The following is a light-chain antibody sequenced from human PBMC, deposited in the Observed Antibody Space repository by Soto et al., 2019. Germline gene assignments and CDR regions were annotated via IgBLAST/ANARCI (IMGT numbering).Light chain of an antibody. CDR2: NSY. CDR1: SSNIGSKT. V-gene: IGLV1-44*01. CDR3: AAWDASLNGYV. J-gene: IGLJ1*01. Sequence: QSALTQPPSASGTPGQRVTISCSGSSSNIGSKTVNWYQQLPGTVPKLLIYNSYQRPSGVPDRFSGSKSGTSASLAISGLQSEDEGDYYCAAWDASLNGYVFGAGTKVTVL.